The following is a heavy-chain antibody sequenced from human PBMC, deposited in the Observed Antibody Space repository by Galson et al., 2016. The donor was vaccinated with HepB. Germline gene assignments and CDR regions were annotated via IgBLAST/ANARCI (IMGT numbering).Heavy chain of an antibody. CDR1: GFTLNNFA. CDR2: ISGSGDNT. Sequence: SLRLSCAASGFTLNNFAMAWVRQAPGKGLEWISTISGSGDNTYYAGSVKGRFSISRDTSKDTVFLQMNSLGVDDTAVYFCATVAAPKAYYHRSGYYYYDRAVDFWGQGTLVTASS. CDR3: ATVAAPKAYYHRSGYYYYDRAVDF. D-gene: IGHD3-22*01. J-gene: IGHJ4*02. V-gene: IGHV3-23*01.